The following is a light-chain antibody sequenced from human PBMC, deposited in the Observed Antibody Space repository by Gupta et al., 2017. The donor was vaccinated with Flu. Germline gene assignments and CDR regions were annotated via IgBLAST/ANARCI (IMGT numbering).Light chain of an antibody. J-gene: IGKJ4*01. Sequence: ATLSVSPGERATLSCRAGQSVRSKLAWYKQKPGQPPSLLIYGASTRDTGIPARFSGSGSGTEFTLTIDSRQSDDFAVYYCQQYNNWPLITFGGGTKVEIK. V-gene: IGKV3-15*01. CDR1: QSVRSK. CDR3: QQYNNWPLIT. CDR2: GAS.